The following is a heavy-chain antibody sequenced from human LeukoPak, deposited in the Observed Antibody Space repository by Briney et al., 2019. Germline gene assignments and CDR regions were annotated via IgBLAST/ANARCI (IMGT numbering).Heavy chain of an antibody. CDR3: AKPRKGSSGYYYFDY. CDR2: ISGSGGST. J-gene: IGHJ4*02. D-gene: IGHD3-22*01. CDR1: GFTFSSYA. V-gene: IGHV3-23*01. Sequence: PGGSLRLSCAAPGFTFSSYAMSWVRQAPGKGLEWVSAISGSGGSTYYADSVKGRFTISRDNSKNTLYLQMNSLGAEDTAVYYCAKPRKGSSGYYYFDYWGQGTLVTVSS.